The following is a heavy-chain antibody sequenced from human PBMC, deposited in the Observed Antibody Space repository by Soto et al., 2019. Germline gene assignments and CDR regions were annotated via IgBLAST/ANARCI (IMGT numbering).Heavy chain of an antibody. CDR3: ARGRAPGGDYRSYFPH. Sequence: QVQLVQSGADVKKPGASVKVSCKASGYTFTTYDINWVRQAAGQRLEWMGWMNPNSGNTGYAQKFQGRVIMTRNTSTSTGYMELSGLTSEDTAVYYCARGRAPGGDYRSYFPHWGQGTLVTVSS. V-gene: IGHV1-8*01. D-gene: IGHD4-4*01. CDR1: GYTFTTYD. CDR2: MNPNSGNT. J-gene: IGHJ1*01.